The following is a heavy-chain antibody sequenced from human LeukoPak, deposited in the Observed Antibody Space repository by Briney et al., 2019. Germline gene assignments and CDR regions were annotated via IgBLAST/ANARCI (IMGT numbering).Heavy chain of an antibody. CDR1: GFAFSRYG. D-gene: IGHD2-2*01. CDR2: ISHDGTNK. V-gene: IGHV3-30*03. CDR3: ARGPGALDY. J-gene: IGHJ4*02. Sequence: GGSLRLSCAASGFAFSRYGMHWVRQAPGKGLEGVALISHDGTNKNHADSVKGRFTISRDNSNNPLYLQMNSLRPEDTAVYYCARGPGALDYWGQGTLVTVSS.